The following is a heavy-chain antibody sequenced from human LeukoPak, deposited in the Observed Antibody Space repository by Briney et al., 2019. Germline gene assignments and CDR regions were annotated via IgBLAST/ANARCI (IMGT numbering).Heavy chain of an antibody. D-gene: IGHD1-26*01. J-gene: IGHJ4*02. CDR1: GGSISSSSYY. CDR2: IYDSGTI. Sequence: SETLSLTCTVSGGSISSSSYYWGWIRQPPGKELEWIGNIYDSGTIYYNPSLKSRVTISVDTSKNQLSLKLSSVTAADTAVYYCTTDSVGDTTAFDYWGQGTLVTVSS. CDR3: TTDSVGDTTAFDY. V-gene: IGHV4-39*01.